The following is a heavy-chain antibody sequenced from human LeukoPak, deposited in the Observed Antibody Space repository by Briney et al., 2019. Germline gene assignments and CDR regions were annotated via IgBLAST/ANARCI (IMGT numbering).Heavy chain of an antibody. D-gene: IGHD1-26*01. V-gene: IGHV3-30*02. CDR1: GFTFSSYG. CDR2: IRYDGSNK. J-gene: IGHJ4*02. CDR3: AKDQSLGRLATPDYLDY. Sequence: PGGSLRLSCAASGFTFSSYGMHWVRQAPGKGLEWVAFIRYDGSNKYYADSVKGRFTISRDNSKNTLYLQMNSLRAEDTAVYYCAKDQSLGRLATPDYLDYWGQGTLVTASS.